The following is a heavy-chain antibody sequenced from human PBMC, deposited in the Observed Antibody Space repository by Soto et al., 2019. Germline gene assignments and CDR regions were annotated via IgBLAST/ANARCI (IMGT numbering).Heavy chain of an antibody. D-gene: IGHD5-12*01. J-gene: IGHJ4*02. CDR2: IYTSGST. CDR3: ARYGDGYTVFDF. Sequence: PSETLSLTCTVSGGSISSYYWSWIRQPAGKGLEWIGRIYTSGSTNYNPSLKSRVTMSVATSKNQFSLKLSSATAADTAMYYCARYGDGYTVFDFLGQPTLVTVSS. V-gene: IGHV4-4*07. CDR1: GGSISSYY.